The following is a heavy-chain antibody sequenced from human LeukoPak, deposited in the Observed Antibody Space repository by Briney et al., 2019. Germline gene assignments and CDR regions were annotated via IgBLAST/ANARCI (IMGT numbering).Heavy chain of an antibody. D-gene: IGHD6-13*01. V-gene: IGHV1-18*01. J-gene: IGHJ6*02. CDR1: GYTFTRYA. CDR3: ARVLYSSSSIYYYYYGMDV. CDR2: ISAYNGNT. Sequence: ASVKVSCKASGYTFTRYAISWVRQAPGQGLEWMGWISAYNGNTNYAQKLQGRVTMTTDTSTSTAYMELRSLRSDDTAVYYCARVLYSSSSIYYYYYGMDVWGQGTTVTVSS.